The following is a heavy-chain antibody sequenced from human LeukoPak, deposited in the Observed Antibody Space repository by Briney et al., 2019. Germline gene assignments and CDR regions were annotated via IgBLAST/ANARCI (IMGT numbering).Heavy chain of an antibody. V-gene: IGHV3-9*01. CDR1: GFTFDDYA. Sequence: GGSLRLSCAASGFTFDDYAMHWVRQAPGKGLEWVSGISWNSGSIGYADSVKGRFTISRDNAKNSLYLQMNSLRAEDTAVYYCARASPLDAFDIWGQGTMVTVSS. CDR3: ARASPLDAFDI. J-gene: IGHJ3*02. CDR2: ISWNSGSI.